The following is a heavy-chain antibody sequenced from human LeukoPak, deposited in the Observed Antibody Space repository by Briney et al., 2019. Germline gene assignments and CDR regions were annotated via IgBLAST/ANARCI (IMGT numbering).Heavy chain of an antibody. CDR1: GFTFSSYS. D-gene: IGHD6-19*01. CDR2: TSSSSSYI. J-gene: IGHJ4*02. Sequence: GGSLRLSCAASGFTFSSYSMNWVRQAPGKGLEWVSSTSSSSSYIYYADSVKGRFTISRDNAKNSLYLQMNSLRAEDTAVYYCARAGSGWYGFFYFDYWGQGTLVTVSS. CDR3: ARAGSGWYGFFYFDY. V-gene: IGHV3-21*01.